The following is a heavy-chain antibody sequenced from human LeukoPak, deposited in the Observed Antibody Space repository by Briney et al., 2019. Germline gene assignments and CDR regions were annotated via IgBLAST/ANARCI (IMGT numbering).Heavy chain of an antibody. CDR1: GYTFTSYG. J-gene: IGHJ4*02. CDR3: ARDPFITIFGVVIRRDY. CDR2: MNPNSGNT. Sequence: GASVKVSCKASGYTFTSYGINWVRQATGQGLEWMGWMNPNSGNTGYAQKFQGRVTITRNTSISTAYMELSSLRSEDTAVYYCARDPFITIFGVVIRRDYWGQGTLVTVSS. D-gene: IGHD3-3*01. V-gene: IGHV1-8*03.